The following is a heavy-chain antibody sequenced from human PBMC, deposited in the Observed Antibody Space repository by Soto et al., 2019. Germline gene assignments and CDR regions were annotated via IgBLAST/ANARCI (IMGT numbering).Heavy chain of an antibody. J-gene: IGHJ6*02. V-gene: IGHV1-69*01. D-gene: IGHD3-3*01. Sequence: QVQLVQSGAEVKKPGSSVKVSCKASGGTFSSYAISWVRQAPGQGLEWMGGIIPIFGTANYAQKFQGRVTITADESTSTAYMELSSLRSEDTAVYYCERDRIGGGGFDYYYYGMDVWGQGTTVTVSS. CDR3: ERDRIGGGGFDYYYYGMDV. CDR2: IIPIFGTA. CDR1: GGTFSSYA.